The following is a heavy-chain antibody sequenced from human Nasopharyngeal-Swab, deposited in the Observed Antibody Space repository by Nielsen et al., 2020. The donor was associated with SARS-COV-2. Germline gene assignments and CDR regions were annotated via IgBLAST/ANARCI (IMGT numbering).Heavy chain of an antibody. J-gene: IGHJ2*01. D-gene: IGHD1-1*01. CDR2: IDPSDSYT. V-gene: IGHV5-10-1*01. CDR1: GYTFTSYW. Sequence: KVSCKASGYTFTSYWISWVRQMPGKGLEWMGRIDPSDSYTNYSPSFQGHVTISADKSISTAYLQWSSLKASDTAMYYCARPGYSAWYFDLWGRGTLVTVSS. CDR3: ARPGYSAWYFDL.